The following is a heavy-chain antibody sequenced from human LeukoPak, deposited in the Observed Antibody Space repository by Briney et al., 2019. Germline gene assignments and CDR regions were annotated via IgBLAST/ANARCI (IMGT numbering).Heavy chain of an antibody. CDR3: ARGRCSSTSCYDAGDY. J-gene: IGHJ4*02. CDR2: INHSGST. D-gene: IGHD2-2*01. V-gene: IGHV4-39*07. Sequence: PSETLSLTCTVSGGSISSSSYYWGWIRQPPGKGLEWIGEINHSGSTNYNPSLKSRVTISVDTSKNQFSLKLSSVTAADTAVYYCARGRCSSTSCYDAGDYWGQGTLVTVSS. CDR1: GGSISSSSYY.